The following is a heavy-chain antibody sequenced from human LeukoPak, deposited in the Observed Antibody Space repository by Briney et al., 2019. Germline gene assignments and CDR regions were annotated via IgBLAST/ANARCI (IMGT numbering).Heavy chain of an antibody. V-gene: IGHV1-18*01. CDR3: ARDCSGGTCSFDY. CDR2: ISAYSGDT. Sequence: ASVKVSCKASGYTFNIYAISWVRQAPGQGLEWVGWISAYSGDTKSAQNLQGRVSITTDTSTSTAYMELRSLRSDDTAVYYCARDCSGGTCSFDYWGQGTLVTVSS. CDR1: GYTFNIYA. J-gene: IGHJ4*02. D-gene: IGHD2-15*01.